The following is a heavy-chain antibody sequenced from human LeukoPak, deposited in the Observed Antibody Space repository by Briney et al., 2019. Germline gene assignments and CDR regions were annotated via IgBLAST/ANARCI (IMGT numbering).Heavy chain of an antibody. V-gene: IGHV4-59*01. D-gene: IGHD3-22*01. J-gene: IGHJ4*02. Sequence: PSETLSLTCAVYGGSFSGYYWSWIRQPPGKGLEWIGYIYYSGSTNYNPSLKSRVTISVDTSKNQFSLKLSSVTAADTAVYYCVRRHYDSTGRDFDYWGRGTLVTVSS. CDR1: GGSFSGYY. CDR3: VRRHYDSTGRDFDY. CDR2: IYYSGST.